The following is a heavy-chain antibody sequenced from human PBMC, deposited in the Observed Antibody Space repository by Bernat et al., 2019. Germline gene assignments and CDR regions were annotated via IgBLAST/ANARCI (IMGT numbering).Heavy chain of an antibody. CDR3: ARLVGALGV. Sequence: QVQLVQSGAEVKTPGASAKISCKASGYIFTTYPIHWVRQAPGQRLEWMGGINPANGDTKYSQKFLGRVTITRDTSADTAYMELNSLTSEDTAIFYCARLVGALGVWGRGTLVTVSS. J-gene: IGHJ4*02. CDR2: INPANGDT. CDR1: GYIFTTYP. D-gene: IGHD1-26*01. V-gene: IGHV1-3*01.